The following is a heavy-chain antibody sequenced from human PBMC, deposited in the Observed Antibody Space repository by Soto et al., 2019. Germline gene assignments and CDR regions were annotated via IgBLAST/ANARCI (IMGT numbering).Heavy chain of an antibody. CDR1: GYSFTSYW. V-gene: IGHV5-10-1*01. Sequence: GESLKISCKASGYSFTSYWISCVRQMPGKGLEWMGRIDPSDSYTNYSPSFQGHVTISADKSISTAYLQWSSLKASDTAMYSCARHPPYSSSWDNPLDYWDQGTLFTVSS. CDR2: IDPSDSYT. D-gene: IGHD6-13*01. CDR3: ARHPPYSSSWDNPLDY. J-gene: IGHJ4*02.